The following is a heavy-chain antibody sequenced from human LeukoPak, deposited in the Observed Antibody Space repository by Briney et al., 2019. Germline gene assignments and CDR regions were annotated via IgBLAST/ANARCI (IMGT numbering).Heavy chain of an antibody. CDR3: AELGITMIGGV. CDR2: ISYDGSNK. Sequence: GGSLRLSCAASGFTFSSYAMHWVRQAPGKGLEWVAVISYDGSNKYYADPVKGRFTISRDNSKNTLYLQMNSLRAEDTAVYYCAELGITMIGGVWGKGTTVTISS. J-gene: IGHJ6*04. D-gene: IGHD3-10*02. V-gene: IGHV3-30*04. CDR1: GFTFSSYA.